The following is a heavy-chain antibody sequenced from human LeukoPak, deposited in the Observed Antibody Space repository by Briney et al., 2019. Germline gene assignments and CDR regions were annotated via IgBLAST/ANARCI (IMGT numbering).Heavy chain of an antibody. V-gene: IGHV1-69*13. CDR2: IIPIFGTA. J-gene: IGHJ6*03. CDR1: GGTFSSYA. CDR3: ARAKYYYGSGSYGTRWYMDV. Sequence: ASVKVSCKASGGTFSSYAISWVRQAPGQGLEWMGGIIPIFGTANYAQKFQGRVTITADESTSTAYMELSSLRSEDTAVYYCARAKYYYGSGSYGTRWYMDVWGKGTTVTVSS. D-gene: IGHD3-10*01.